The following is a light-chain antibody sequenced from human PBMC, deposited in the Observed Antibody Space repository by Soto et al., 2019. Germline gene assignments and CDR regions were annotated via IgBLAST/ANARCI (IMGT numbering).Light chain of an antibody. Sequence: VLTQPPSVSGAPGQRVTISCTGSSSNIGAGYDVHWYQQLPGTAPKLLIYGNSNRPSGVPDRFSGSKSGTSASLAITGLQAEDEADYYCQSYDSSLSGSYVFGTGTKVTVL. CDR2: GNS. J-gene: IGLJ1*01. CDR1: SSNIGAGYD. CDR3: QSYDSSLSGSYV. V-gene: IGLV1-40*01.